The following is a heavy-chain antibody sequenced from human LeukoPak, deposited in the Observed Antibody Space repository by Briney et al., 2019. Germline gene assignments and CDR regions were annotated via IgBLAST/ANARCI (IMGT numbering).Heavy chain of an antibody. CDR2: ISSSSSTI. CDR3: ARDGEKRAAAGSLFDY. J-gene: IGHJ4*02. CDR1: GFTFSSYS. V-gene: IGHV3-48*04. Sequence: GGSLRLSCAASGFTFSSYSMKWVRQAPGKGLEWVSYISSSSSTIYYADSVKGRFTISRDNAKNSLYLQMNSLRAEDTAVYYCARDGEKRAAAGSLFDYWGQGTLVTVSS. D-gene: IGHD6-13*01.